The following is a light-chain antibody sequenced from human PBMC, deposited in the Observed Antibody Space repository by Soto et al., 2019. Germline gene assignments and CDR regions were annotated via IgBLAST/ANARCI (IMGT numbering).Light chain of an antibody. CDR2: YDT. V-gene: IGLV3-21*04. J-gene: IGLJ2*01. CDR3: QVWDIGSGVI. CDR1: NIGSKS. Sequence: SYELTQPPAVSVAPGKTAKITCGGSNIGSKSVHWYQQKPGQAPVLVIYYDTDRPSGVPERLSGSNSGSTAALTISRVEAGDEADYYCQVWDIGSGVIFGGGTKVPS.